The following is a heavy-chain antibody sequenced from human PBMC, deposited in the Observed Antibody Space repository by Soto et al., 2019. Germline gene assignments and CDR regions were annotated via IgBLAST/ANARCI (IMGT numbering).Heavy chain of an antibody. CDR1: GYTFSDYY. Sequence: QVQLVQCGAEVKKPGASMKVSCKASGYTFSDYYMHWVRQAPGQGLECMGWISPNNGATNYAQKFQDRVTMTRDASITTAYMELSRLRSDDTAVYYCARGGEFCSTGSCNSSLGDAFDVWGQGTTVTVSS. CDR2: ISPNNGAT. D-gene: IGHD2-15*01. V-gene: IGHV1-2*02. J-gene: IGHJ3*01. CDR3: ARGGEFCSTGSCNSSLGDAFDV.